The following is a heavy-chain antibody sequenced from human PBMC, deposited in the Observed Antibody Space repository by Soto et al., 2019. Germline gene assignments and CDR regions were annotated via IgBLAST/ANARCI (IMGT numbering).Heavy chain of an antibody. CDR3: ARNQRRSYCSSTSCSLSNYYYYYGMDV. V-gene: IGHV4-34*01. D-gene: IGHD2-2*01. CDR2: INHSGST. J-gene: IGHJ6*02. CDR1: GGSFCGYY. Sequence: AETLSLTCAVYGGSFCGYYWSWIRQPPGKGLEWIGEINHSGSTNYNPSLKSRVTISVDTSKNQFSLKLSSVTAADTAVYYCARNQRRSYCSSTSCSLSNYYYYYGMDVWGQGTTVTVSS.